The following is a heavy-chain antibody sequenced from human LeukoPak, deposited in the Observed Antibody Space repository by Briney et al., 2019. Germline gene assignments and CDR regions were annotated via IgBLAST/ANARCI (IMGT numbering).Heavy chain of an antibody. CDR1: GFTFSSYA. CDR3: ARELGRYCSSTSCSPGMDV. V-gene: IGHV3-23*01. CDR2: ISGSGGST. J-gene: IGHJ6*02. Sequence: GGSLRLSCAASGFTFSSYAMSWVRQAPGKGLEWVSAISGSGGSTYYADSVKGRFTISRDNSKNTLYLQMNSLRAEDTAVYYCARELGRYCSSTSCSPGMDVWGQGTTVTVSS. D-gene: IGHD2-2*01.